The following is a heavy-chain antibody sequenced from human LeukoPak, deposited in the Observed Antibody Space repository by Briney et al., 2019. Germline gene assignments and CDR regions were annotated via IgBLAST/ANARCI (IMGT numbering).Heavy chain of an antibody. CDR2: IIPIFGTA. CDR1: GGTFSSYA. D-gene: IGHD3-10*01. J-gene: IGHJ6*02. Sequence: SVKVSCKASGGTFSSYAISWVRQAPGQGLGWMGGIIPIFGTANYAQKFQGRVTITADESTSTAYMELSSLRSEDTAVYYCARYSGITMVRGVIKGMDVWGQGTTVTVSS. CDR3: ARYSGITMVRGVIKGMDV. V-gene: IGHV1-69*01.